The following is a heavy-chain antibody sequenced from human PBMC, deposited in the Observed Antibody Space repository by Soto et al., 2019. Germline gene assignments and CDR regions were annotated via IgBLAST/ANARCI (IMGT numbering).Heavy chain of an antibody. CDR3: AKGLTMVRGVITYFDY. Sequence: PSETLSLICTVSGGSISSYYWSWIRQPPGKGLEWIGYIYYSGSTNYNPSLKSRVTISVDTSKNQFSLKLSSVTAADTAVYYCAKGLTMVRGVITYFDYWGQGTLVTVSS. CDR2: IYYSGST. CDR1: GGSISSYY. V-gene: IGHV4-59*01. J-gene: IGHJ4*02. D-gene: IGHD3-10*01.